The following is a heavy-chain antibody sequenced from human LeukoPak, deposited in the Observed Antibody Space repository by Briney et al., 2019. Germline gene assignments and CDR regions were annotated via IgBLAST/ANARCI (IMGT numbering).Heavy chain of an antibody. D-gene: IGHD1-14*01. CDR1: GFTFSSYA. J-gene: IGHJ4*02. CDR2: ISYDGSNK. V-gene: IGHV3-30-3*01. Sequence: GGSLRLSCAASGFTFSSYAMHWVRQAPGKGLEWVAVISYDGSNKYYADSVKGRFTISRDNSKNTLYLQMSSLRAEDTAVYCCARTTRKVDYWGQGTLVTVSS. CDR3: ARTTRKVDY.